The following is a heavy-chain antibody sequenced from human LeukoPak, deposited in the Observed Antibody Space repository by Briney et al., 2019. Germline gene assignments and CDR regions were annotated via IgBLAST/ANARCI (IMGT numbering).Heavy chain of an antibody. V-gene: IGHV1-2*02. D-gene: IGHD1-26*01. CDR3: ALDRVVGATSTHFDY. Sequence: ASVKVSCKASGYTFTGYYMHWVRQAPGQGLEWTGWINPNSGGTNYAQKFQGRVTMTRDTSISTAYMELSRLRSDDTAVYYCALDRVVGATSTHFDYWGQGTLVTVSS. J-gene: IGHJ4*02. CDR2: INPNSGGT. CDR1: GYTFTGYY.